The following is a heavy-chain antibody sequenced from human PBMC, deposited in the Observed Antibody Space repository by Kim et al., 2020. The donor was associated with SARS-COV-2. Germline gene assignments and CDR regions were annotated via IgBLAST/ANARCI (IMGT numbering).Heavy chain of an antibody. V-gene: IGHV3-33*01. Sequence: GGSLRLSCAASGFTFSSYGMHWVRQAPGKGLEWVAVIWYDGSNKYYADSVKGRFTISRDNSKNTLYLQMNSLRAEDTAVYYCARDSYYDSSGGVGWFDPWGQGTLVTVSS. CDR1: GFTFSSYG. CDR2: IWYDGSNK. D-gene: IGHD3-22*01. CDR3: ARDSYYDSSGGVGWFDP. J-gene: IGHJ5*02.